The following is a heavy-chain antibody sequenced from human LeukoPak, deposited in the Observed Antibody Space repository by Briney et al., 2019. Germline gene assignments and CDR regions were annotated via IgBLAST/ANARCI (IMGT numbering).Heavy chain of an antibody. CDR3: ARVKYQLLCEDY. CDR2: ISAYNGNT. V-gene: IGHV1-18*01. Sequence: ASVKVSCKASGYTFTSYGISWVRQAPGQGLEWMGWISAYNGNTNYAQKLQGRVTITTDTSTSTAYMELRSLRSDDTAVYYCARVKYQLLCEDYWGQGTLVTVSS. J-gene: IGHJ4*02. CDR1: GYTFTSYG. D-gene: IGHD2-2*01.